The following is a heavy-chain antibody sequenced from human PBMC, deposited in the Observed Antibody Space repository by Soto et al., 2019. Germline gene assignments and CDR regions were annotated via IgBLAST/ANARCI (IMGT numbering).Heavy chain of an antibody. CDR2: IWYDGSNK. Sequence: QVQLVESGGGVVQPGRSLRLSCAASGFTFSSYGMHWVRQAPGKGLEWVAVIWYDGSNKYYADSVKGRFTISRDNSKNMLYLQMNSLRAEDTAVYYCARDGGGTAMPKGGMDVWGQGTTVTVSS. D-gene: IGHD5-18*01. CDR3: ARDGGGTAMPKGGMDV. V-gene: IGHV3-33*01. CDR1: GFTFSSYG. J-gene: IGHJ6*02.